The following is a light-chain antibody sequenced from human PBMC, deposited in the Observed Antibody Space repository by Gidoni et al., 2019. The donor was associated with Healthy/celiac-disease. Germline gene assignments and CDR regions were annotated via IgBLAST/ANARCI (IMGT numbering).Light chain of an antibody. V-gene: IGKV1-39*01. J-gene: IGKJ5*01. CDR3: QQSYSTSIT. Sequence: DIQMIQSPSSLSASVGERVTIPCRASQSISSYLNWYQQKPGKAPKLLIYAASSLQSGVPSRFSGSGSGTDFTLTISSRQPEDFATYYCQQSYSTSITFGQGTRLEIK. CDR2: AAS. CDR1: QSISSY.